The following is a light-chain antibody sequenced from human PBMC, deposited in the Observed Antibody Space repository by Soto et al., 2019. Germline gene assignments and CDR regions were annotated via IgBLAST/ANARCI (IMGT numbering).Light chain of an antibody. CDR3: IQDYNYRLT. Sequence: AIQMTQSPSSLSASVGDRVTITCRASQGIRSELGWYQQKPGKAPNLLIYTASSLQSGVPSRFSGSGSGTDFTLTISSLQTDDFATYYCIQDYNYRLTFGGGTRVEIK. J-gene: IGKJ4*01. CDR2: TAS. V-gene: IGKV1-6*01. CDR1: QGIRSE.